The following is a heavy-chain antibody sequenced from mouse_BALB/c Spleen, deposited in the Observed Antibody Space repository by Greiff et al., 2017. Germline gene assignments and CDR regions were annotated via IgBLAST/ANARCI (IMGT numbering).Heavy chain of an antibody. CDR3: ARDTWFAY. J-gene: IGHJ3*01. Sequence: EVQGVESGGGLVQPGGSLRLSCATSGFTFTDYYMSWVRQPPGKALEWLGFIRNKANGYTTEYSASVKGRFTISRDNSQSILYLQMNTLRAEDSATYYCARDTWFAYWGQGTLVTVSA. V-gene: IGHV7-3*02. CDR2: IRNKANGYTT. CDR1: GFTFTDYY.